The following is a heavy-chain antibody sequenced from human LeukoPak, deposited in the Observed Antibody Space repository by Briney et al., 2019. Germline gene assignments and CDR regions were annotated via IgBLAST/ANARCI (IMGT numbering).Heavy chain of an antibody. J-gene: IGHJ5*02. CDR3: ARQGGLRFGENNWFDP. Sequence: PSETLSLTCTVSGGSISSYYWSWIRQPAGKGLEWIGRIYTSGSTNYNPSLKSRVTMSVDTSKNQFSLKLSSVTAADTAVYYCARQGGLRFGENNWFDPWGQGTLVTVSS. CDR1: GGSISSYY. D-gene: IGHD3-10*01. V-gene: IGHV4-4*07. CDR2: IYTSGST.